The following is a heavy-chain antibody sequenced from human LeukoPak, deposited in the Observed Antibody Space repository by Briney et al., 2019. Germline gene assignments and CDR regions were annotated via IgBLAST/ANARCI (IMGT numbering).Heavy chain of an antibody. CDR3: ARHSRDDYNWRYSFDY. D-gene: IGHD5-24*01. J-gene: IGHJ4*02. CDR1: GGSISSYY. Sequence: SETLSLTCTVSGGSISSYYWSWIRQPPGKGLEWIGYIYYSGSTNYNPSLKSRVTVSVDTSKNQFSLRLSSVTAADTAFYYCARHSRDDYNWRYSFDYWGQGTLVTVSS. V-gene: IGHV4-59*08. CDR2: IYYSGST.